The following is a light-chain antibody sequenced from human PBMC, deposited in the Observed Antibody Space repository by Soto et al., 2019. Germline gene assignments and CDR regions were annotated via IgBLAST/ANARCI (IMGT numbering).Light chain of an antibody. Sequence: DIQMTQSPASLSSSVGDRFTITCRTSRSISTSLNWYQQKPGKAPKLLIYAASSLQSGVPSRFSGSGSGTDFTLTISSLQPEDFATYYCQQSYSTPPITFGQGTRLEIK. CDR2: AAS. J-gene: IGKJ5*01. CDR1: RSISTS. V-gene: IGKV1-39*01. CDR3: QQSYSTPPIT.